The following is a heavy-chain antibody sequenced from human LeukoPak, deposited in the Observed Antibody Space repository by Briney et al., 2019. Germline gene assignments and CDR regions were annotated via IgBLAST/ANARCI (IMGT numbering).Heavy chain of an antibody. D-gene: IGHD3-16*01. CDR2: INVANGDT. Sequence: ASVKLSCKASGYSFTAHAVHWVRQAPGQSLEWMGWINVANGDTGYSQGFQGRVTITSDTSASTGYMEMSSLTSEDTAVYYCASKPRGESRPFEYWGQGTLVTVSS. J-gene: IGHJ4*02. CDR3: ASKPRGESRPFEY. CDR1: GYSFTAHA. V-gene: IGHV1-3*01.